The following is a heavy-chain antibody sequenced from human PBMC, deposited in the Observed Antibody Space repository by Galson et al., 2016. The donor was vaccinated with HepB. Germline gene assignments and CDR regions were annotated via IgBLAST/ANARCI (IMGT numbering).Heavy chain of an antibody. J-gene: IGHJ4*02. CDR2: ISLDGSVT. D-gene: IGHD5-24*01. CDR3: GASRDGYIDY. CDR1: GFTGFTFSSYW. Sequence: SLRLSCAASGFTGFTFSSYWMHWVRQAPGKGLVWVSRISLDGSVTIYGDSVKGRFSTSRDNAKNTLFLQMNSLRAEDTAVYYCGASRDGYIDYWGQGTPVTVSS. V-gene: IGHV3-74*01.